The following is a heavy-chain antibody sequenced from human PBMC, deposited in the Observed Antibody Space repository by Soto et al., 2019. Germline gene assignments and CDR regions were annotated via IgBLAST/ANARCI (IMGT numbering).Heavy chain of an antibody. D-gene: IGHD5-12*01. CDR3: ARRLADVEMATTSENDYGMDV. V-gene: IGHV4-39*01. J-gene: IGHJ6*02. CDR1: GGSISSYY. Sequence: SETLSLTCTVSGGSISSYYWGWIRQPPGKGLEWIGSIYYSGSTYYNPSLKSRVTISVDTSKNQFSLKLSSVTAADTAVYYCARRLADVEMATTSENDYGMDVWGQGTTVTV. CDR2: IYYSGST.